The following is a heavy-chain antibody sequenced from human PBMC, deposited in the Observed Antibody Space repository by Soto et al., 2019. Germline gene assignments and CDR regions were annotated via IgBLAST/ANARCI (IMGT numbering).Heavy chain of an antibody. V-gene: IGHV1-69*06. CDR2: IIPIFGTA. CDR1: GGTFSSYA. J-gene: IGHJ5*02. D-gene: IGHD2-8*01. CDR3: ARKYCTNGVCPLEYNWFDP. Sequence: QVQLVQSGAEVKKPGSSVKVSCKASGGTFSSYAISWVRQAPGQGLEWMGGIIPIFGTANYAQKFQGRVTITAYKSTSTAYMELSSLRSEDTAVYYCARKYCTNGVCPLEYNWFDPWGQGTLVTVSS.